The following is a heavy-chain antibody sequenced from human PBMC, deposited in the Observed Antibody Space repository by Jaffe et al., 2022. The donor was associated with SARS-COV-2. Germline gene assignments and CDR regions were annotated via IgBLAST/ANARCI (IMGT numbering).Heavy chain of an antibody. J-gene: IGHJ6*02. D-gene: IGHD5-12*01. V-gene: IGHV2-70*01. CDR2: IDWDDDK. CDR1: GFSLSTSGMC. Sequence: QVTLRESGPALVKPTQTLTLTCTFSGFSLSTSGMCVSWIRQPPGKALEWLALIDWDDDKYYSTSLKTRLTISKDTSKNQVVLTMTNMDPVDTATYYCARITLATVPYYYYYGMDVWGQGTTVTVSS. CDR3: ARITLATVPYYYYYGMDV.